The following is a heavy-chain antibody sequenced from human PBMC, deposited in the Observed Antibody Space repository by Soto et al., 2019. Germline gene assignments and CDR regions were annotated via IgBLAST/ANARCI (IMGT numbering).Heavy chain of an antibody. V-gene: IGHV3-9*01. CDR1: GFTFDDYA. Sequence: GGSLSLSCAASGFTFDDYAMHWVRQAPGKGLEWVSGISWNSGSIGYADSVKGRFTISRDNAKNSLYLQMNSLRAEDTALYYCAKDILAGGGAIDIWGQGTMVTVSS. CDR2: ISWNSGSI. J-gene: IGHJ3*02. D-gene: IGHD3-16*01. CDR3: AKDILAGGGAIDI.